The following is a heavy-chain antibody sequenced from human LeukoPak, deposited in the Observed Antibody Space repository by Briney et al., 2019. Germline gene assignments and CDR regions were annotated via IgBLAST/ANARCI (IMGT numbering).Heavy chain of an antibody. J-gene: IGHJ4*02. D-gene: IGHD5-12*01. V-gene: IGHV3-48*04. CDR1: GFTFSSYS. Sequence: GGSLRLSCTASGFTFSSYSMNWVRQAPGKGLEWGSYISSSSSTIYYADSVKGRFTISRDNAKNSLYLQMNSLRAEDTAVYYCARDVYSGSTSSDYWGQGTLVTVSS. CDR3: ARDVYSGSTSSDY. CDR2: ISSSSSTI.